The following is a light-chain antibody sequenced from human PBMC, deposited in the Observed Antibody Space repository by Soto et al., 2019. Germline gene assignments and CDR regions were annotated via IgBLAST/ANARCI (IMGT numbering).Light chain of an antibody. CDR2: AAS. V-gene: IGKV1-9*01. J-gene: IGKJ4*01. CDR1: QGISSY. Sequence: IQLTQSPSSLSASVGDRVTITCRASQGISSYLAWYQQKPGKAPKLLIYAASTLHSGVPSRFSGSGSGTDFSLTISSLQPEDFATYYCQQLGNYPLTFGGGTKVDIK. CDR3: QQLGNYPLT.